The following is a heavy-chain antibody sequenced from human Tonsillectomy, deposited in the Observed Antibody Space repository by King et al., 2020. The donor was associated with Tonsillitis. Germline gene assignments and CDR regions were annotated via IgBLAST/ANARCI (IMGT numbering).Heavy chain of an antibody. J-gene: IGHJ4*02. CDR1: GFTFSSYG. CDR2: ISYDGSEK. V-gene: IGHV3-30*18. CDR3: AKALYYYDSSGYFDY. Sequence: VQLVESGGGVVQPGRSLRLSCAASGFTFSSYGMHWVRQAPGKGLEWVAVISYDGSEKYYADSVKGRFTISRDNSKNTLYLLMDSLRAEDTAVYHCAKALYYYDSSGYFDYWGQGTLVTVSS. D-gene: IGHD3-22*01.